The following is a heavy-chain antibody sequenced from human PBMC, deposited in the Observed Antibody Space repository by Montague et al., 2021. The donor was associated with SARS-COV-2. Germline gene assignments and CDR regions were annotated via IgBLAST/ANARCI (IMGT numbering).Heavy chain of an antibody. CDR1: GGSISSSSYY. J-gene: IGHJ5*02. V-gene: IGHV4-39*07. CDR3: ARGGDMNGFDP. CDR2: IYYSGST. D-gene: IGHD2-21*01. Sequence: SETLSLTCTVSGGSISSSSYYWGWIRQPPGKGLEWIGSIYYSGSTYYNPSLKSRVTISVDTSKNQFSLKLSSVTAADTAVYYCARGGDMNGFDPWGQGTLVTVSS.